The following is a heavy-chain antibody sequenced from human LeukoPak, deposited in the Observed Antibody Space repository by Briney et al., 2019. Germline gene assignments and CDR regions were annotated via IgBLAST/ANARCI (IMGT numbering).Heavy chain of an antibody. V-gene: IGHV3-11*04. J-gene: IGHJ4*02. Sequence: GGSLRLSCATSGFTFSAYTMSWIRQAPGKGLEWLSYITNSDNTIYNADSVKGRFTISRDNAKNSLYLQMNSLRAEDTAVYYCARARITHDARFDYWGQGTLVSVSS. CDR1: GFTFSAYT. CDR3: ARARITHDARFDY. D-gene: IGHD1-20*01. CDR2: ITNSDNTI.